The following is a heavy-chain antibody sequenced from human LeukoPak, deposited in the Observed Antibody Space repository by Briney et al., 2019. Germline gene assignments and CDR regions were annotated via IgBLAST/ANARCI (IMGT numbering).Heavy chain of an antibody. Sequence: SETLSLTCAVYGGSFSGCYWSWIRQPPGKGLEWIGEINHRGSSNYNPSLKSRVTMSVDTSKNQFPLKLRSVTAADTAAYYCGRGDCSSTSCYMRYWGQGTLVTVSP. V-gene: IGHV4-34*01. D-gene: IGHD2-2*02. CDR1: GGSFSGCY. J-gene: IGHJ4*02. CDR3: GRGDCSSTSCYMRY. CDR2: INHRGSS.